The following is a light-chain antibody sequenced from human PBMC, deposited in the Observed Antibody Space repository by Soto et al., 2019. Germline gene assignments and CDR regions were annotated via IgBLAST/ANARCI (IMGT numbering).Light chain of an antibody. V-gene: IGKV1-39*01. Sequence: DIQMTQSPSSLSASVGDRVTITCRASQSISSNLNWYQQKPGKAPKLLIYAASSLQSGVPSRFSGSGSGTDFTLTISSLQHEHFATYYCQQSYSTPFTFGHGTKVDIK. CDR2: AAS. CDR1: QSISSN. CDR3: QQSYSTPFT. J-gene: IGKJ3*01.